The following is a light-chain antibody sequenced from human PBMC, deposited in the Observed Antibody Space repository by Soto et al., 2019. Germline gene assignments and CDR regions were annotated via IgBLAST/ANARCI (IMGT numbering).Light chain of an antibody. CDR1: QSVSSN. CDR3: QQRTNWLYT. J-gene: IGKJ2*01. CDR2: GAS. V-gene: IGKV3-15*01. Sequence: EIVMTQSPATLSVSPGERATLSCRASQSVSSNLAWYQQKPGQAPRLLIYGASTRATGVPARFSGSGSGTDFILTIASLEPEDFAVYYCQQRTNWLYTFGQGTKVDIK.